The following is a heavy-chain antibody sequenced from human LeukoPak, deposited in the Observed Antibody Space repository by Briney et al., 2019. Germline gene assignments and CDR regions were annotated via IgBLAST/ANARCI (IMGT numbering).Heavy chain of an antibody. D-gene: IGHD3-16*02. CDR1: GGSISSSSYY. CDR2: IYYSGST. V-gene: IGHV4-39*01. CDR3: ARLNYDYVWGSYRYFDY. J-gene: IGHJ4*02. Sequence: PSETLSLTCTVSGGSISSSSYYWGWIRQPPGKGLEWIGSIYYSGSTYYNPSLKSRVTISVDTSKNQFSLKLSSVTAADTAVYYCARLNYDYVWGSYRYFDYWGQGTLVTVSS.